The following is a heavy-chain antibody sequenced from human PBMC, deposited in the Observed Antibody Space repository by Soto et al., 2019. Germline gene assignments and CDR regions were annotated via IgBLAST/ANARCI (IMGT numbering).Heavy chain of an antibody. Sequence: SETLSLTCSVSGCSISSGDYYWNWIRQPPGKGLEWIGYIHSSGTTNYNPSLKSRVTISLDTSKSQFSVRLSSVTAADTAVYYCARLYYYETRRYFDYWGQGALVTVSS. CDR1: GCSISSGDYY. J-gene: IGHJ4*02. CDR2: IHSSGTT. V-gene: IGHV4-61*08. D-gene: IGHD3-22*01. CDR3: ARLYYYETRRYFDY.